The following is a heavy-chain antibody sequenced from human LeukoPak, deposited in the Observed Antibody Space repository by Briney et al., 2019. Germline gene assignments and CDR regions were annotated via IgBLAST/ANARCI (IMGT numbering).Heavy chain of an antibody. D-gene: IGHD2-2*01. Sequence: GGSLRLSCAASGFTFSSYSMNWVRQAPGKGLEWVSSISSSSSYIYYADSVKGRFTISRDNAKNSLYLQMNSLRAEDTAVYYCARDLPYCSSTSCFDHDAFDIWGQGTMGTVSS. CDR3: ARDLPYCSSTSCFDHDAFDI. V-gene: IGHV3-21*01. CDR2: ISSSSSYI. J-gene: IGHJ3*02. CDR1: GFTFSSYS.